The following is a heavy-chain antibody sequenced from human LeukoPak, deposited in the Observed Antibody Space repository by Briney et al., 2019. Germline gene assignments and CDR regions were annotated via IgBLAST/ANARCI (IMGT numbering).Heavy chain of an antibody. CDR2: ITSKTDGGTA. V-gene: IGHV3-15*01. Sequence: GGCLRLSCAASGFTFSGAWMFWVRQAPGKGLEWVGRITSKTDGGTADYAAPVKDRFTISRDDSKSNLFLQMNSLKIEDTAVYYCITLGQTDLGDSWGQGTLVTVSS. CDR1: GFTFSGAW. J-gene: IGHJ4*02. CDR3: ITLGQTDLGDS. D-gene: IGHD7-27*01.